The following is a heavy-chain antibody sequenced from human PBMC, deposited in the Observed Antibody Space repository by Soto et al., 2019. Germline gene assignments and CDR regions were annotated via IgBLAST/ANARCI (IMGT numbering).Heavy chain of an antibody. J-gene: IGHJ4*02. V-gene: IGHV3-23*01. D-gene: IGHD2-2*01. Sequence: PVGSLRLSCAASGFTFSSYSMSWVRQAPGKGLEWVSTIGTSASTYYGDSVRGRFTISRDNSRNTLYLQVNSLRAEDTAVYYCADLSRYCTSSNCDWGQGTLVTVSS. CDR3: ADLSRYCTSSNCD. CDR2: IGTSAST. CDR1: GFTFSSYS.